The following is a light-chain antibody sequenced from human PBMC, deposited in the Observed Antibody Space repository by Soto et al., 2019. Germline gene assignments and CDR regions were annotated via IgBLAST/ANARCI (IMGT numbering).Light chain of an antibody. CDR2: DAS. V-gene: IGKV1-39*01. J-gene: IGKJ5*01. CDR1: QSISSY. CDR3: HSRA. Sequence: DIQMTQSPSSLSASGGEIVTITCRASQSISSYLNWYQQKPGKAPKLLIYDASSLESGVPQRFSGSGSGTEFTLTISSLQTDDFSTYFCHSRAFGQGTRLEIK.